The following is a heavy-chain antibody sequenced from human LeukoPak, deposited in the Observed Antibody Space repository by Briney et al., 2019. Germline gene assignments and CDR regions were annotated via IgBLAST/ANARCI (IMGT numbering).Heavy chain of an antibody. J-gene: IGHJ4*02. CDR2: IWYDGSNK. CDR1: GFTFSSYG. V-gene: IGHV3-33*06. D-gene: IGHD6-19*01. CDR3: AKDMNSWRDGSGLGDYFDY. Sequence: PGRSLRLSCAASGFTFSSYGMHWVRQAPGKGLEWVTVIWYDGSNKFYADSVKGRFTISRDNSKNTLYLQMNSLRADDTAVYYCAKDMNSWRDGSGLGDYFDYWGQGTLVTVSS.